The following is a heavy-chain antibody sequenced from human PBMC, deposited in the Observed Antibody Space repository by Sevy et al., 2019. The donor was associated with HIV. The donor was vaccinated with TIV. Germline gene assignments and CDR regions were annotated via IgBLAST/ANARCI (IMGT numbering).Heavy chain of an antibody. V-gene: IGHV3-23*01. CDR3: AKRGDYYGSGSYYGGYYDSKNPRGYYFDY. CDR2: ISGSGGST. Sequence: GGSLRLSCAASGFTFSSYAMSWVRQAPGKGLEWVSAISGSGGSTYYADSVKGRFTISRDNSKNTLYLQMNSLRAEDMAVYYCAKRGDYYGSGSYYGGYYDSKNPRGYYFDYWGQGTLVTVSS. D-gene: IGHD3-10*01. CDR1: GFTFSSYA. J-gene: IGHJ4*02.